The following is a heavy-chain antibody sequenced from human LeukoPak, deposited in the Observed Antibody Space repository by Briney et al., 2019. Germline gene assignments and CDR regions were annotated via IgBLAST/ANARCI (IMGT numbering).Heavy chain of an antibody. CDR1: GFTFSSYS. Sequence: GGSLRLSCAASGFTFSSYSMNWVRQAPGRGLEWVANIEQDGSEKNYVDSVKGRFTISRDNAKNSLYLQMNSLRAEDTAAYSCAREGSVTSDSVAFDYWGQGTLVTVSS. CDR2: IEQDGSEK. V-gene: IGHV3-7*04. CDR3: AREGSVTSDSVAFDY. J-gene: IGHJ4*02. D-gene: IGHD5/OR15-5a*01.